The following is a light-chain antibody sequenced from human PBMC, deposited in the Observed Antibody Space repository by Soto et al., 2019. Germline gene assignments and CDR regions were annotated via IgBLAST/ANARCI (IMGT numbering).Light chain of an antibody. CDR2: DAS. CDR3: QQYNSYWWT. V-gene: IGKV1-5*01. CDR1: ESINSW. Sequence: DIQMTQSPSTLSASVGDRVTITCRASESINSWLAWHQQKPGKAPKLLIYDASSLESGVPSRFSGSGSGTEFTITISSLQPDDFATYYCQQYNSYWWTFGQGTKVEIK. J-gene: IGKJ1*01.